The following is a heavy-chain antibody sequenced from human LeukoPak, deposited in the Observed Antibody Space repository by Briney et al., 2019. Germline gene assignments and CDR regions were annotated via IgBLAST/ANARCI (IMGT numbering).Heavy chain of an antibody. D-gene: IGHD3-10*01. V-gene: IGHV4-59*06. CDR3: ARGALNYFGSTYYLDY. Sequence: SETLSLTCTVSGGFISSHYWSWIRQHPGKGLEWIGYISHSGTTNYDPSLKSRVIILVDTSKNQFSLRLSAVTAADTAVYYCARGALNYFGSTYYLDYWGQGTLVTVSS. CDR2: ISHSGTT. CDR1: GGFISSHY. J-gene: IGHJ4*02.